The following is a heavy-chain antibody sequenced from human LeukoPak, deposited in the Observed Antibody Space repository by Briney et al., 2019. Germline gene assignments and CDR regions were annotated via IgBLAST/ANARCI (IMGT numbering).Heavy chain of an antibody. CDR2: ISWNSGSI. CDR1: GFTFDDYA. J-gene: IGHJ3*02. CDR3: AKDMDYGDYGSDAFDI. D-gene: IGHD4-17*01. Sequence: GGSLRLSCAASGFTFDDYAMHWVRQAPGKGLEWVSGISWNSGSIGYADSVKGQFIISRDNAKNSLYLQMNSLRAEDTALYYCAKDMDYGDYGSDAFDIWGQGTMVTVSS. V-gene: IGHV3-9*01.